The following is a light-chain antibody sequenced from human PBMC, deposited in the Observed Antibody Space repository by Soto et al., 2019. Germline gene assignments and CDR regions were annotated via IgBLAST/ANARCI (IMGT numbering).Light chain of an antibody. CDR3: QQYSGDSRT. CDR2: AAS. V-gene: IGKV1-5*01. J-gene: IGKJ1*01. CDR1: QSVSDW. Sequence: IQMTQSPSTLSASVGDRVTITCRASQSVSDWLAWYQQKPGNPPKLLIYAASSLQSGVPSRFSGSGSGTDFTLTISSLQPEDFATYYCQQYSGDSRTFGQGTKVDIK.